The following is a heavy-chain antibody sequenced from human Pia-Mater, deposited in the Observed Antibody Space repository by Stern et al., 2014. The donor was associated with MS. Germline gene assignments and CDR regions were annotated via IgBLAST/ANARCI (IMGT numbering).Heavy chain of an antibody. CDR2: MYYGRSP. V-gene: IGHV4-30-2*01. J-gene: IGHJ5*02. CDR3: ARGRSRVHPPLDP. Sequence: QLVESGSGLVKPSQTLSLTCSVSGYSITSAAFSLTWIRQAPGKGLERIGYMYYGRSPPYNPSLRSPVNISVYTSKNQVTLRLNSVTAADTAVYYCARGRSRVHPPLDPWGQGTLVTVSS. CDR1: GYSITSAAFS. D-gene: IGHD2-2*01.